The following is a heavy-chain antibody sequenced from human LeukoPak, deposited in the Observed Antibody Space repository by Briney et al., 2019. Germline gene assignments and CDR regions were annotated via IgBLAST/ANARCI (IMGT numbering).Heavy chain of an antibody. V-gene: IGHV3-7*01. CDR2: IRQDGSEK. CDR1: GFTFTTYW. Sequence: GGSLRLSWAASGFTFTTYWMSWVRQAPGKGLEWVANIRQDGSEKLYVDSVKGRFTISRDNAKNSLYLQMNSLRTEDTAVYYCARYQGGGWDVWGQGTTVIVSS. J-gene: IGHJ6*02. CDR3: ARYQGGGWDV. D-gene: IGHD6-25*01.